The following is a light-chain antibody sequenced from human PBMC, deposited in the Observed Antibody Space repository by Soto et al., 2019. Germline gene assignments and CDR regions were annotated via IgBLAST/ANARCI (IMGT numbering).Light chain of an antibody. CDR3: SSYTTTSTCD. CDR1: SSDVGGYTY. J-gene: IGLJ1*01. V-gene: IGLV2-14*01. CDR2: DVN. Sequence: QSALTQPASVSGSPGQSITISCTGTSSDVGGYTYVSWYQQHPGKAPKLMIYDVNNRPSGISNRFSGSKSGNTASLTISGLQAEDEADYYCSSYTTTSTCDFGTGTKLTVL.